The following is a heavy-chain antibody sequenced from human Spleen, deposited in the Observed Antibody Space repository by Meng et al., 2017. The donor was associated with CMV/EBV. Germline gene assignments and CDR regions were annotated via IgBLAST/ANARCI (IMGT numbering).Heavy chain of an antibody. Sequence: WVRQAPGQGLEWMGWISPGNGNTNFAQKFLDRVTMTTDTSTSTAYMELRSLRSDDTAVYYCAKGGRTYYDFWSDSYGGFRGAGFDNWGQGTLVTVSS. D-gene: IGHD3-3*01. J-gene: IGHJ4*02. V-gene: IGHV1-18*01. CDR3: AKGGRTYYDFWSDSYGGFRGAGFDN. CDR2: ISPGNGNT.